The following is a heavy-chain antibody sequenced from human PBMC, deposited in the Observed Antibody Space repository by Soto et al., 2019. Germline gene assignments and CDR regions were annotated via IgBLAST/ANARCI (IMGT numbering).Heavy chain of an antibody. CDR1: GFTFSSYS. V-gene: IGHV3-21*01. J-gene: IGHJ4*02. D-gene: IGHD5-12*01. CDR3: AREVSKYSGYDFDY. Sequence: EVQLVESGGGLVKPGGSLRLSCAASGFTFSSYSMNWVRQAPGKGLEWVSSISSSSSYKYYADSVKGRFTISRDNAKNSLYLQMNSLRAEDTAVYYCAREVSKYSGYDFDYWGQGTLVTVSS. CDR2: ISSSSSYK.